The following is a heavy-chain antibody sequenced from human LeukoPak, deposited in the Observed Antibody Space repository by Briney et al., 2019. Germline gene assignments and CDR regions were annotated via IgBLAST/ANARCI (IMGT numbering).Heavy chain of an antibody. CDR1: GYTFTSYG. V-gene: IGHV1-69*04. Sequence: SVKVSCKASGYTFTSYGISWVRQAPGQGLEWMGRIIPILGIANYAQKFQGRVTITADKSTSTAYMELRSLRSDDTAVYYCARDLGSALPNWFDPWGQGTLVTVSS. CDR3: ARDLGSALPNWFDP. J-gene: IGHJ5*02. CDR2: IIPILGIA. D-gene: IGHD6-25*01.